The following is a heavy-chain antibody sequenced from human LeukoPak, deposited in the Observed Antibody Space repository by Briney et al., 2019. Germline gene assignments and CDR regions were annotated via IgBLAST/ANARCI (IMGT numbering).Heavy chain of an antibody. V-gene: IGHV4-59*08. J-gene: IGHJ4*02. CDR1: GGTISSYY. CDR3: ARWYSSGWAFDY. Sequence: SETLSLTCTVSGGTISSYYWNWIRQPPGKGLEWIRYIHYSGSTKYNPSLKSRVTISVDTSNNQFSLKLSSVTAADTAVYYCARWYSSGWAFDYWGQGTLVTVSS. D-gene: IGHD6-19*01. CDR2: IHYSGST.